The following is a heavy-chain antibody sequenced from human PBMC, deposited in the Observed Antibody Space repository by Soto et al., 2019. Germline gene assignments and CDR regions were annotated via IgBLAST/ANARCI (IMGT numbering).Heavy chain of an antibody. CDR2: INHSGST. V-gene: IGHV4-34*01. CDR1: GASFSGYY. CDR3: ARAWADIVVVPAANANYYYYYGMDV. J-gene: IGHJ6*02. D-gene: IGHD2-2*01. Sequence: LETLSVTCAVYGASFSGYYWSWIRQPPGKGLEWIGEINHSGSTNYNPSLKSRVTISVDTSKNQFSLKLSSVTAADTAVYYCARAWADIVVVPAANANYYYYYGMDVWGQGTTVT.